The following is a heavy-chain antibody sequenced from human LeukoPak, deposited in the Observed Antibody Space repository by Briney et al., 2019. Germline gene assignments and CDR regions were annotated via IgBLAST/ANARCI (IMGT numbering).Heavy chain of an antibody. CDR2: INHSGST. V-gene: IGHV4-34*01. CDR3: ARGSRLTKPYYYYYYMDV. J-gene: IGHJ6*03. Sequence: SETLSLTCAVYGGSFSGYYWSWIRQPPGNGLEWIGEINHSGSTNFNPSLKSRVTISVDTSKNQFSLKLSSVTAADTAVYYCARGSRLTKPYYYYYYMDVWGKGTTVTASS. CDR1: GGSFSGYY. D-gene: IGHD2-8*01.